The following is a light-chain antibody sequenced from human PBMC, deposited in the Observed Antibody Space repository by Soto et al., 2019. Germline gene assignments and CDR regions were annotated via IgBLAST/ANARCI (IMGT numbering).Light chain of an antibody. CDR2: GAS. V-gene: IGKV3-20*01. CDR3: QQYGSSPPQYA. Sequence: EIVLTQSPGTLSLSPGERATLSCRASQSVSSSYLAWYQQKPGQAPRLLIYGASSRPTGIPDRFSGSGSGTDFTITISRLEPEDFAVYYCQQYGSSPPQYAFGQGTKLEIK. J-gene: IGKJ2*01. CDR1: QSVSSSY.